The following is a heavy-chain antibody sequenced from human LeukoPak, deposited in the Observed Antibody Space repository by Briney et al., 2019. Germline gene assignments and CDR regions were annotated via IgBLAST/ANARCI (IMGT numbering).Heavy chain of an antibody. J-gene: IGHJ3*02. CDR3: ARRFQQQLDAFDI. CDR1: GYSFTSYW. CDR2: IYPGDSDT. Sequence: GESLKISCKGSGYSFTSYWIGWVRQMPGKGLEWMGIIYPGDSDTLYSPSFQGQVTILADKSISTAYLQWSSLKASDTAMYYCARRFQQQLDAFDIWGQGTMVTVSS. D-gene: IGHD6-13*01. V-gene: IGHV5-51*01.